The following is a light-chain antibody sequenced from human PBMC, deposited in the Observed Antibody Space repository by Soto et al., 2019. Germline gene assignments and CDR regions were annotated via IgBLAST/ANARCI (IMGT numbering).Light chain of an antibody. V-gene: IGKV3-20*01. CDR2: GAS. CDR3: LQYGSWIT. CDR1: QSVSSSY. J-gene: IGKJ5*01. Sequence: EIVLTHSPGTLYLSPGEIATLSCRASQSVSSSYLAWYQQKPGQAPRLLIYGASSRATGIADGFSGSGAGTDFILTIIRLGPEDLEGYYLLQYGSWITFCRGTRLEIK.